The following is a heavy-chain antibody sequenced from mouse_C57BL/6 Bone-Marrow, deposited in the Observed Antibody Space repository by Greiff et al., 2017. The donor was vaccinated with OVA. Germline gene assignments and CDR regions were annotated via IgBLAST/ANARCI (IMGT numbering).Heavy chain of an antibody. J-gene: IGHJ2*01. CDR1: GYTFTSYW. CDR3: ARKTTDFDD. Sequence: QVQLQQPGAELVKPGASVKLSCKASGYTFTSYWMHWVKQRPGRGLEWIGRIDPNSGGTKYNEKFKSKATLTVDKPSSTAYMQLRSLTTEDSAVYYCARKTTDFDDWGKGTTLTVSS. D-gene: IGHD1-1*01. V-gene: IGHV1-72*01. CDR2: IDPNSGGT.